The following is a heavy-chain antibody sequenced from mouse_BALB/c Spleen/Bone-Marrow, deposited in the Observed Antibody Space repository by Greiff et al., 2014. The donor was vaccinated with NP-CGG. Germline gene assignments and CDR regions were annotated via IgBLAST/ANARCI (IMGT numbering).Heavy chain of an antibody. CDR1: GFNIKDTY. CDR3: AHDAPFAY. J-gene: IGHJ3*01. V-gene: IGHV14-3*02. CDR2: IDPANXXX. Sequence: VQLKESGAELVKPGASVKLSCTTSGFNIKDTYIHWVKQRPEQGLEWIGRIDPANXXXKXDPEFQGKATITADTSSNTAYLHLSSLTSEDTAVYSCAHDAPFAYWGQGTLVTVSA. D-gene: IGHD2-3*01.